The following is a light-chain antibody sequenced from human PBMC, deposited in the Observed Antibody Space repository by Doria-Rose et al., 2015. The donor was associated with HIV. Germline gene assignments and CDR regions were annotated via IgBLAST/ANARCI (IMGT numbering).Light chain of an antibody. V-gene: IGKV3-20*01. CDR3: QQYGRV. J-gene: IGKJ5*01. CDR2: GAS. Sequence: PGQAPRLLLYGASSRAICIPDRFSGSGSGTDFTLTISRLGPEDFALDYCQQYGRVFGQGTRLEIK.